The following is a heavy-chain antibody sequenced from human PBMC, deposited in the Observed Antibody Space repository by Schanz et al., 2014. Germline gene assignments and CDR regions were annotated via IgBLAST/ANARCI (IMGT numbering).Heavy chain of an antibody. J-gene: IGHJ4*02. CDR1: GFTFSTYA. V-gene: IGHV3-30*04. CDR3: ARGTPFLCDY. Sequence: VQLVESGGGLVKPGGSLRLSCAASGFTFSTYAMHWVRQAPGKGLGWLAVISSDGFNKFYADSVKGRFTISRDNSKNTLYLQMNSLRAEDTAVYYCARGTPFLCDYWGQGTLVTVSS. D-gene: IGHD3-16*01. CDR2: ISSDGFNK.